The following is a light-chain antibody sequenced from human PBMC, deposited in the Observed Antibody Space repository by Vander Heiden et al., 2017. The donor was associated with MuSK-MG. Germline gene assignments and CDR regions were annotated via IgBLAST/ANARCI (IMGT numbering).Light chain of an antibody. CDR1: QSGFDVNCTNNC. Sequence: DIVVTQSRDSLAVSLGERASIDCKSSQSGFDVNCTNNCLAWYQQKPGQPPKLLIYWSSTREPGVPDRFSGSGSGTDFTLTIASVQTDDVAVYFCQQYHKAPRTFGQGTKVEMK. CDR2: WSS. J-gene: IGKJ1*01. CDR3: QQYHKAPRT. V-gene: IGKV4-1*01.